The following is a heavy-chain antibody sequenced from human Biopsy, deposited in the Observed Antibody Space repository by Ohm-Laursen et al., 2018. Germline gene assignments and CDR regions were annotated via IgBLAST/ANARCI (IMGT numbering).Heavy chain of an antibody. D-gene: IGHD1-26*01. V-gene: IGHV1-69*13. Sequence: SVKVSCKASGGTFINYAISWVRQAPGQGLEWMGGIIPMFGTANYAQMFQGRVTISADESTSTPYMELSSLTTEDTAIYYWARVPHSGVHSCFDYWGQGTRVTASS. J-gene: IGHJ4*02. CDR1: GGTFINYA. CDR2: IIPMFGTA. CDR3: ARVPHSGVHSCFDY.